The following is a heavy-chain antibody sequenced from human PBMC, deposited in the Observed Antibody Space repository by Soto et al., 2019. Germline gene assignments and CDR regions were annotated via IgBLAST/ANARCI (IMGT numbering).Heavy chain of an antibody. V-gene: IGHV4-61*01. CDR3: ARTYSWGSGRGRSMDV. D-gene: IGHD3-10*01. J-gene: IGHJ6*02. CDR1: GGSVSSGSFY. CDR2: IYDSGNT. Sequence: QVQLQESGPGLVKPSETLSLTCTVSGGSVSSGSFYWGWIRQPPGKGLEWIGYIYDSGNTNYNPPLKSRVTLLVDTSKNQFSLKVSSVTAADTAMYYCARTYSWGSGRGRSMDVWGQGTTVTVS.